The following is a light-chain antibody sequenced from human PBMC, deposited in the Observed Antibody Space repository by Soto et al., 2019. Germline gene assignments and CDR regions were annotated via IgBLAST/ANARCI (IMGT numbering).Light chain of an antibody. CDR3: CSYTSSGSVV. V-gene: IGLV2-23*02. Sequence: QSALTQPASVSGSPGQSITISCTGTNSGVGKYNAVSWYQQHPGKAPKFIIYEVNKRPSGVSDRFSGSKSDNTASLTLSGLQAEDEADYYCCSYTSSGSVVFGGGTKVTVL. J-gene: IGLJ2*01. CDR1: NSGVGKYNA. CDR2: EVN.